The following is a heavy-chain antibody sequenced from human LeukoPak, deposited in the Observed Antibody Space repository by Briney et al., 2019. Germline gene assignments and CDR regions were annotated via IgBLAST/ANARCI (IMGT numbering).Heavy chain of an antibody. V-gene: IGHV3-64D*06. D-gene: IGHD6-19*01. CDR3: VQEGSGWYAS. J-gene: IGHJ4*02. Sequence: GGPLRLSCSASGFTFSSSPMHWVRQAPGKGLEYVSAISSDGVSKYYGDSMKGRFTISRDNSKNILYLHMSSLRAEDTAVYYCVQEGSGWYASWGQGTLVTVSS. CDR2: ISSDGVSK. CDR1: GFTFSSSP.